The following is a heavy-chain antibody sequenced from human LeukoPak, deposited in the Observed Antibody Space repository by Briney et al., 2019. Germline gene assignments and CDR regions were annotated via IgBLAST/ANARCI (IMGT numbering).Heavy chain of an antibody. Sequence: PGGSLRLSCAASAFTFSDYYMSWIRQAPGKGLEWVSSITSSSSYTNYADSVKGRFTISRDNAKNSLYLQMNSLRAEDKAVYYCARGPKGYYGMDVWGQGTTVTVSS. CDR2: ITSSSSYT. J-gene: IGHJ6*02. CDR3: ARGPKGYYGMDV. V-gene: IGHV3-11*05. CDR1: AFTFSDYY.